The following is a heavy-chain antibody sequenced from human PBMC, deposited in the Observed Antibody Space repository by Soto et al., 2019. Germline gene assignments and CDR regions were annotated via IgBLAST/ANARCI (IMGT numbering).Heavy chain of an antibody. CDR2: ISGSGGSI. CDR3: AKGYYDFWSGYYIFDY. Sequence: GGSLRLSCAASGFTFSDYYMHWVRQAPGKGLEWVSAISGSGGSIDYADSVKGRFTISRDNSKNTLYLQMNSLRAEDTAVYYCAKGYYDFWSGYYIFDYWGQGTLVTVSS. CDR1: GFTFSDYY. D-gene: IGHD3-3*01. J-gene: IGHJ4*02. V-gene: IGHV3-23*01.